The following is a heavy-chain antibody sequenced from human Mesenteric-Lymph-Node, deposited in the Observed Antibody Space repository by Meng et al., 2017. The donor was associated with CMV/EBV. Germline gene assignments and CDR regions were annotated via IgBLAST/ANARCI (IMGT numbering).Heavy chain of an antibody. Sequence: GESLKISCAASGFIFSSYGMHWVRQAPGKGLEWVAFIRYDGSNKYYADSVKGRFTISRDNAKNSLYLQMNSLRAEDTAVYYCARQYCTTTCPRGAFDIWGQGTMVTVSS. V-gene: IGHV3-30*02. CDR2: IRYDGSNK. J-gene: IGHJ3*02. CDR3: ARQYCTTTCPRGAFDI. D-gene: IGHD2-8*01. CDR1: GFIFSSYG.